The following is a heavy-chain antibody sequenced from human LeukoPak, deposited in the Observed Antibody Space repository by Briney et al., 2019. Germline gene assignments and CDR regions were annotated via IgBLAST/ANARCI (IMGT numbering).Heavy chain of an antibody. V-gene: IGHV4-61*01. CDR1: GGSVSSGSYY. D-gene: IGHD1-26*01. J-gene: IGHJ4*02. Sequence: SETLSLTCAVSGGSVSSGSYYWSWIRQPPGKGLEWIGYIYYSGSTNYNPSLKSRVTISVDTSKNQFSLKLSSVTAADTAVYYCARVRPNGATAFDYWGQGTLVTVSS. CDR2: IYYSGST. CDR3: ARVRPNGATAFDY.